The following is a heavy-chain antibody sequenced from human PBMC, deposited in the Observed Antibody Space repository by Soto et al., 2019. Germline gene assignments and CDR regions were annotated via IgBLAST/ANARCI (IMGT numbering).Heavy chain of an antibody. J-gene: IGHJ4*02. CDR1: GYTFTSYG. V-gene: IGHV1-18*01. CDR2: ISAYNGNT. CDR3: RTLIEPYDY. Sequence: ASVKVSCKASGYTFTSYGISWVRQAPGQGLEWMGWISAYNGNTNYADSVKGRFTISRDNSKNTLYLQLNSLRPEDTAVYYCRTLIEPYDYWGQGTLVTVSS. D-gene: IGHD3-22*01.